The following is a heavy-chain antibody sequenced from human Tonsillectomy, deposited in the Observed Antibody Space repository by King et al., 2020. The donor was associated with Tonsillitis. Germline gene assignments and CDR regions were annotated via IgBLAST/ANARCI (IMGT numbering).Heavy chain of an antibody. Sequence: LQLQESGPGLLKPSETLSLTCTVSGGSISSSSYSWGWIRQPPGKGLEWIGSMYYSGSTHYNPSLKSRVTMSVDTSKNQFSLKLNSVTAADTAVYYCAGLLRDSFYSSWSYPPWGQGTLVTVSS. D-gene: IGHD3-22*01. CDR3: AGLLRDSFYSSWSYPP. V-gene: IGHV4-39*01. J-gene: IGHJ5*02. CDR1: GGSISSSSYS. CDR2: MYYSGST.